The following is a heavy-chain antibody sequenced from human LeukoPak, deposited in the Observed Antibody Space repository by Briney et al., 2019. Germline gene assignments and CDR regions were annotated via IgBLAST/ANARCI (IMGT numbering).Heavy chain of an antibody. J-gene: IGHJ5*02. CDR1: GFTFSSYW. CDR3: AKDRNYGSGTYYPGGFDP. V-gene: IGHV3-9*01. D-gene: IGHD3-10*01. CDR2: LSWNSGSK. Sequence: GGSLRLSCAASGFTFSSYWMSWVRQAPGKGLEWVSGLSWNSGSKAYADSVKGRFTISRDNAKNSLYLQMNSLRAEDTALYYCAKDRNYGSGTYYPGGFDPWGQGTLVTVSS.